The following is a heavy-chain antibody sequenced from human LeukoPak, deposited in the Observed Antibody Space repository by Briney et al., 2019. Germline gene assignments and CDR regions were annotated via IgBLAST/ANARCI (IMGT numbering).Heavy chain of an antibody. V-gene: IGHV3-7*05. J-gene: IGHJ3*02. CDR2: IKEDGRDK. CDR1: GFTFGSYW. D-gene: IGHD2/OR15-2a*01. Sequence: GGSLRLSCAASGFTFGSYWMSWVRQAPGKGVEWLANIKEDGRDKNYMGSVKGRFTISRDNAKNSLFLQMNSLRAEDTAVYYCAKSQNRAFDIWGQGKMVTVSS. CDR3: AKSQNRAFDI.